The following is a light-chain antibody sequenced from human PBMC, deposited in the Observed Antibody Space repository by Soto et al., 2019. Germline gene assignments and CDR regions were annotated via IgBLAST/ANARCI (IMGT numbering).Light chain of an antibody. V-gene: IGKV1-39*01. CDR2: TAS. CDR3: QQTYSTLFT. Sequence: DIQMTQSPPSLSVSVGDRVTITCQASQDISNYLHWYQQKPGKAPKILIYTASNLQSGVPSRFSGTGSGTDFTLTISSLQPEDSATYYCQQTYSTLFTFGPGTKVDNK. J-gene: IGKJ3*01. CDR1: QDISNY.